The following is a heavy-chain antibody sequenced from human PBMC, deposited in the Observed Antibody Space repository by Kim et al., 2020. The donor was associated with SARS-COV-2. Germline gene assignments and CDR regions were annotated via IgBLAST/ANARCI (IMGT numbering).Heavy chain of an antibody. Sequence: SETLSLTCTVSGGSISSSSYYWGWIRQPPGKGLEWIGSIYYSGSTYYNPSLKSRVTISVDTSKNQFSLKLSSVTAADTAVYYCARQGPTMIVVVNDYWGQGTLVTVSS. J-gene: IGHJ4*02. CDR2: IYYSGST. CDR3: ARQGPTMIVVVNDY. V-gene: IGHV4-39*01. CDR1: GGSISSSSYY. D-gene: IGHD3-22*01.